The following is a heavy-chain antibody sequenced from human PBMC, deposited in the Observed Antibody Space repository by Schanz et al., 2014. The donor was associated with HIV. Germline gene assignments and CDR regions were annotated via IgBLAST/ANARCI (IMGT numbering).Heavy chain of an antibody. D-gene: IGHD6-6*01. CDR2: IWYDGSSK. CDR1: GFTFSSYV. Sequence: QVQLVESGGGVVQPGRSLRLSCAASGFTFSSYVMHWVRQAPGKGLEWVTVIWYDGSSKYYADSVKGRFTVSRDNSKNTLYLQMNSLRAEDTAVYYCARAFSVGQLVRVVDYWGQGTLVTVSS. CDR3: ARAFSVGQLVRVVDY. J-gene: IGHJ4*02. V-gene: IGHV3-33*01.